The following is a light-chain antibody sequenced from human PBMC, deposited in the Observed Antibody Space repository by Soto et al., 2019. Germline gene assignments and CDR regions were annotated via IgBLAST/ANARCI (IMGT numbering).Light chain of an antibody. CDR3: QQSYSSSATI. CDR2: DAS. J-gene: IGKJ2*01. V-gene: IGKV1-39*01. CDR1: QSIDTF. Sequence: DIQMTQSPSSLSASVGDRVTITCRASQSIDTFLNWYQHKPGKDPKLLIYDASSLQSGVPSRFSGSGSGRDFTLTITRRQPEDFATYYCQQSYSSSATIFGQGTKLEI.